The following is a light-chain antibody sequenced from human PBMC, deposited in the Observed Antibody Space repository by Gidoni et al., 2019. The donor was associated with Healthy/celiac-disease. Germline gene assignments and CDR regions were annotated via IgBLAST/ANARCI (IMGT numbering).Light chain of an antibody. J-gene: IGKJ1*01. CDR3: QQYGSSPLT. Sequence: EIVLTQSPGTLSLSPGERATLSCRASQSVSSSYLAWYQQKPGQAPRLIIYGASSRATGIPDRFSGSGSGTDCTLTISRLEPEDFAVYYCQQYGSSPLTFGQGTKVEIK. CDR2: GAS. CDR1: QSVSSSY. V-gene: IGKV3-20*01.